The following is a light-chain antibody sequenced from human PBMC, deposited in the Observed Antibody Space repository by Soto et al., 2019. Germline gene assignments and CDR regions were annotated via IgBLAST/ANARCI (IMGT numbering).Light chain of an antibody. Sequence: EVEERRAPAALSWSSGELASLSCSASTSVTTTMTCYKQKPGQDPRLLIYAASTRATSIPGRFSGSGSGTDFPLTIKSLKFEDFAVYYCQHYNNWAPWTFGQGTKVDTK. CDR2: AAS. CDR1: TSVTTT. CDR3: QHYNNWAPWT. V-gene: IGKV3-15*01. J-gene: IGKJ1*01.